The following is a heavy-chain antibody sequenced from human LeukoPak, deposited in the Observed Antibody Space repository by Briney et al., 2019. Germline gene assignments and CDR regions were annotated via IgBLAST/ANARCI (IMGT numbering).Heavy chain of an antibody. J-gene: IGHJ4*02. Sequence: PSETLSLTCTVSGGSISSYYWCWIRQPPGKGLEWIGYIYYSGSTNYNPSLKSRVTISVDTSKNQFSLKLSSVIAADTAVYYCASFRGAVGEIVYWGQGTLVTVSS. V-gene: IGHV4-59*01. CDR2: IYYSGST. D-gene: IGHD3-16*01. CDR1: GGSISSYY. CDR3: ASFRGAVGEIVY.